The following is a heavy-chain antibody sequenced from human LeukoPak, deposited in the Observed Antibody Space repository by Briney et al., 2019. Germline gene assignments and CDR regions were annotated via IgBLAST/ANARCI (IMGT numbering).Heavy chain of an antibody. CDR2: ISSSSSTI. J-gene: IGHJ4*02. Sequence: PGGSLRLSCAASGFTFSSYSMNWVRQAPGKGLEWVSYISSSSSTIYYADSVKGRFTISRDNAKNSPYLQMNSLRAEDTAVYYCARIVSGYFNYWGQGTLVTVSS. CDR1: GFTFSSYS. V-gene: IGHV3-48*04. CDR3: ARIVSGYFNY. D-gene: IGHD3-22*01.